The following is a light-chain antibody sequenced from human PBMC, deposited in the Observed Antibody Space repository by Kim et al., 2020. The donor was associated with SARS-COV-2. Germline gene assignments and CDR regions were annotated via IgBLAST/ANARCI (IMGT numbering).Light chain of an antibody. CDR3: QHYSNWLHT. V-gene: IGKV3-15*01. Sequence: EIVMTQSPATLSVSPGERATLSCRASQSVSSNLAWYQQKPGQAPRLLIYGASTRATGIPARFSGSGSGTRFTLTISSLQSEDFALYYCQHYSNWLHTFGQGTKLEI. CDR1: QSVSSN. CDR2: GAS. J-gene: IGKJ2*01.